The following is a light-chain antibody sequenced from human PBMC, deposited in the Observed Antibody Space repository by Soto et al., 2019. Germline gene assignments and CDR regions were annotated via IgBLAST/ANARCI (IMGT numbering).Light chain of an antibody. V-gene: IGKV1-5*01. Sequence: DIQMTQSPSTLSGSVGDRVTITCRASQTISSWLAWYRQKPGKAPKLLIYDASTLESGVPSRFSGSGSGTEFTLTISSLQPDDFATYYCQQYNSYRTFGQGTKVDIK. CDR1: QTISSW. CDR3: QQYNSYRT. CDR2: DAS. J-gene: IGKJ1*01.